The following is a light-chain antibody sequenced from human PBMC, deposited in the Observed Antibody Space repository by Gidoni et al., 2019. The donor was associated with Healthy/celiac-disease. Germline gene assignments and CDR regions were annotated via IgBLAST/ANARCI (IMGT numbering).Light chain of an antibody. CDR3: QQYGNSPKT. Sequence: EIVLTQSPGTLSLSPGERATLSCRASQSVSNTYLAWYQQKPGKAPRLLIFGASSRATGIPDRFSGSGSGTDFNLTISRLEPEDFAVYYWQQYGNSPKTFGQGTKLEIK. J-gene: IGKJ2*01. CDR1: QSVSNTY. CDR2: GAS. V-gene: IGKV3-20*01.